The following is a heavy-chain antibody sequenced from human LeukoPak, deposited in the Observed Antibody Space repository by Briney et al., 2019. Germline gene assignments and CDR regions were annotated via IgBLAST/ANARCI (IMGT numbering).Heavy chain of an antibody. CDR3: ASTRLRIAVAGTVFDP. CDR2: ISSSSSYI. Sequence: GGSLRLSCAASGFTFSSYEMNWVRQAPGKGLEWVSSISSSSSYIYYADSVKGRFTISRDNAKNSLYLQMNSLRAEDTAVYYCASTRLRIAVAGTVFDPWGQGTLVTVSS. J-gene: IGHJ5*02. V-gene: IGHV3-21*01. D-gene: IGHD6-19*01. CDR1: GFTFSSYE.